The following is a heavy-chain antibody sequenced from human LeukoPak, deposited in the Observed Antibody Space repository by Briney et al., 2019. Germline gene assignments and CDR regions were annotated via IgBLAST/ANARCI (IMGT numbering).Heavy chain of an antibody. J-gene: IGHJ4*02. CDR1: GGSFSGYY. Sequence: SETLSLTCAVYGGSFSGYYWSWIRQPPGKGLGWIGEINHSGSTNYNPSLKGRVTISVDTSKNQFSLKLSSVTAADTAVYYCARVDGLRHQSDYWGQGTLVTVSS. CDR3: ARVDGLRHQSDY. D-gene: IGHD5-12*01. CDR2: INHSGST. V-gene: IGHV4-34*01.